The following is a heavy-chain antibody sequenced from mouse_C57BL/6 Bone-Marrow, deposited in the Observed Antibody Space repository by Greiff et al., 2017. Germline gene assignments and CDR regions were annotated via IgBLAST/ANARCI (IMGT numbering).Heavy chain of an antibody. D-gene: IGHD2-4*01. CDR3: ARRYDYEYV. CDR1: GYTFTSYW. V-gene: IGHV1-64*01. Sequence: QVQLQQPGAELVKPGASVKLSCKASGYTFTSYWMHWVKQRPGQGLEWIGMIHPNSGSTKYNEKFKSKATLTVDKSSSTAYMQLSSLTSEDSAVYYCARRYDYEYVWGTGTTVTVSS. CDR2: IHPNSGST. J-gene: IGHJ1*03.